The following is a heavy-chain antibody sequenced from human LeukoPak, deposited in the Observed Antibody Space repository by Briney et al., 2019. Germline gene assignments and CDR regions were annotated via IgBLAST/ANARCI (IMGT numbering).Heavy chain of an antibody. D-gene: IGHD2-2*01. CDR3: ARWYCSTYHCYYDY. Sequence: GGSLRLSCAASGFTFSSYAMSWVRQAPGKGLEWVSAISGSGGSTYYADSVKGRFTISRDNSKNTLYLQMNSLRAEDTAVYYCARWYCSTYHCYYDYWGQGTLVTVSS. V-gene: IGHV3-23*01. J-gene: IGHJ4*02. CDR1: GFTFSSYA. CDR2: ISGSGGST.